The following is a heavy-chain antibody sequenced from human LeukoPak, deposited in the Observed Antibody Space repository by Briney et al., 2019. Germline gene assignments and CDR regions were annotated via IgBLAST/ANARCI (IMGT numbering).Heavy chain of an antibody. V-gene: IGHV3-15*01. Sequence: ETLSLTCTVSGGSIRSYFWSWIRQPPGKGLEWVGLIRDKPDGGTTDYAAPVKGRFTISRDDSKSMLYLQMNSLKTEDTAVYYCTTDNAPGMDVWGQGTTVTVSS. CDR3: TTDNAPGMDV. J-gene: IGHJ6*02. D-gene: IGHD2-2*01. CDR1: GGSIRSYF. CDR2: IRDKPDGGTT.